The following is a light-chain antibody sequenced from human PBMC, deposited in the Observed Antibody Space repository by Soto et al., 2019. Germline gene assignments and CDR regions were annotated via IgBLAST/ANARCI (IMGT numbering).Light chain of an antibody. V-gene: IGKV4-1*01. Sequence: DIVMTQSPATMFVSLCERATVNCKSIQSVLYSSDNENYLAWYQQKPGQPPKLLIKWASTRESGVPDRFSGSESETDFTLTISSLQAEDVAVYYCQQDYSSTITFGQGTRLEIK. CDR1: QSVLYSSDNENY. CDR2: WAS. J-gene: IGKJ5*01. CDR3: QQDYSSTIT.